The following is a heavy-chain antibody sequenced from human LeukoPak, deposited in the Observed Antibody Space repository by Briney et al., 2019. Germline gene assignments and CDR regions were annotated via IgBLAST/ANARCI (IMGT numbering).Heavy chain of an antibody. CDR3: AVDYDDVWGSFSSLDY. Sequence: SETLSLTCAVYGGSFSGYYWSWIRQPPGKGLEWIGEINHSGSTNYNPSLKSRVTISVDTSKTQFFLKLSSVTAADTAVYYAAVDYDDVWGSFSSLDYWGQGTLVTVSS. V-gene: IGHV4-34*01. CDR2: INHSGST. D-gene: IGHD3-16*01. J-gene: IGHJ4*02. CDR1: GGSFSGYY.